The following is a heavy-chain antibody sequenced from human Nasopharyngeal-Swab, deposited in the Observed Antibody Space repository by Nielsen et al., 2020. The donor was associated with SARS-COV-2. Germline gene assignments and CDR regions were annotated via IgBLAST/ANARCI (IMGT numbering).Heavy chain of an antibody. D-gene: IGHD5-18*01. CDR1: GFTFSDYY. CDR3: ARVAYTAILFDYYYYMDV. V-gene: IGHV3-11*04. J-gene: IGHJ6*03. CDR2: ISSSGSTI. Sequence: GESLKISCAASGFTFSDYYMSWIRQAPGKGLEWVSYISSSGSTIYYADSVKGRFTISRDNAKNSLYLQMNSLRAEDTAVYYYARVAYTAILFDYYYYMDVWGKGTTVTVSS.